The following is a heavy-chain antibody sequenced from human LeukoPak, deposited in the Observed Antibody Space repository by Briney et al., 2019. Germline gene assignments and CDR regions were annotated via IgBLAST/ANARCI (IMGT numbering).Heavy chain of an antibody. CDR3: ARGRGIAL. V-gene: IGHV3-7*01. D-gene: IGHD6-13*01. J-gene: IGHJ4*02. CDR2: IEDDGNKK. Sequence: QPGGSLRLSCAASGFTLPNYWMNWVRQAPGKGLEWVANIEDDGNKKNYVDSVKGRFTISRDNVKNSLYLQMNSLRVEDTAVYYCARGRGIALWGQGTLVTVSS. CDR1: GFTLPNYW.